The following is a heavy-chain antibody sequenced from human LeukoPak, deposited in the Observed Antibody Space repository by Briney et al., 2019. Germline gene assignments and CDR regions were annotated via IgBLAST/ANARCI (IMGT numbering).Heavy chain of an antibody. Sequence: GRSLRLSCAASGFTFSSYGMHWVRQAPGKGLEWVAVLSYDGSDKYYADSVKGRFTISRDNSKNTLYVQMNSLRAEDTAVYYCAKDLSMCSGGSCYSPDAFDIWGQGTMVTVSS. D-gene: IGHD2-15*01. V-gene: IGHV3-30*18. CDR1: GFTFSSYG. J-gene: IGHJ3*02. CDR3: AKDLSMCSGGSCYSPDAFDI. CDR2: LSYDGSDK.